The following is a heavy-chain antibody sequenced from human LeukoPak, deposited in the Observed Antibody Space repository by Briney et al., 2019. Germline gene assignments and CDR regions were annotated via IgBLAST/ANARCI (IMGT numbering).Heavy chain of an antibody. CDR2: INSDGSSI. CDR1: GFTFSSHW. J-gene: IGHJ4*02. Sequence: GGSLRLSCAASGFTFSSHWMHWVRQAPGKGLVWVSRINSDGSSISYADSVKGRFTISRDNAKNTLYLQMNSLRAEDTAVYYCASSPRAVAGTIDYWGQGTLVTVSS. CDR3: ASSPRAVAGTIDY. V-gene: IGHV3-74*01. D-gene: IGHD6-19*01.